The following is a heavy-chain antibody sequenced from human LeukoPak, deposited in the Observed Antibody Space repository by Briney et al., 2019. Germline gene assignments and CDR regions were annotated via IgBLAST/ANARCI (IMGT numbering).Heavy chain of an antibody. CDR3: AKDLHYGSADY. CDR2: ISSSSSTI. D-gene: IGHD3-10*01. CDR1: GFTFSSYS. Sequence: GGSLRLSCAASGFTFSSYSMNWVRQAPGKGLEWVSYISSSSSTIYYADSVKGRFTISRDNAENALYLQMNSLRAEDTAVYYCAKDLHYGSADYWGQGTLVSVSS. J-gene: IGHJ4*02. V-gene: IGHV3-48*04.